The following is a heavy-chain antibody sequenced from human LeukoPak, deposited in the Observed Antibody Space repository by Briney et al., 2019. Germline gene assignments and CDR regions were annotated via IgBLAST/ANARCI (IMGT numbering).Heavy chain of an antibody. CDR3: AKGRSRVVAATLLYFDY. CDR2: ISGSGGST. J-gene: IGHJ4*02. Sequence: GGSLRLSCAASGFTFSSYGMSWVRQAPGKGLEWVSAISGSGGSTYYADSVKGRFTISRDNSKNTLYLQMNSLRAEDTAVYYCAKGRSRVVAATLLYFDYWGQGTLVTVSS. D-gene: IGHD2-15*01. CDR1: GFTFSSYG. V-gene: IGHV3-23*01.